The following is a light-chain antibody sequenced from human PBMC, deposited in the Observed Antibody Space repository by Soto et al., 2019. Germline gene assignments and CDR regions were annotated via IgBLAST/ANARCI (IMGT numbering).Light chain of an antibody. V-gene: IGKV3-20*01. CDR3: QHYDTSPGYT. J-gene: IGKJ2*01. CDR1: QRISSNY. CDR2: TTS. Sequence: IVLTQFPGTLSLSPGERATLSCRASQRISSNYLAWYQQKPGQAPRLLIYTTSTRATGIPDRFSGSGSGTDFTLTITRLEPEDFAVYYCQHYDTSPGYTFGQGTKLEIK.